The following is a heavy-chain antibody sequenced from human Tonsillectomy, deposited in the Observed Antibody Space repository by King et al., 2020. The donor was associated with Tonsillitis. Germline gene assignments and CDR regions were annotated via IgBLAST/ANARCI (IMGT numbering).Heavy chain of an antibody. CDR2: IWYDGSNK. D-gene: IGHD3-22*01. Sequence: VQLVESGGGVVQPGRSLRLSCAASGFTFSNYGIHWFRQAPGKGLEWVAIIWYDGSNKYYADSVKGRFTISRDNSKNTLYLQMNSLRAEDTAVYYCASGRFGYPLDSWGQGTLVNVSS. V-gene: IGHV3-33*08. J-gene: IGHJ4*02. CDR1: GFTFSNYG. CDR3: ASGRFGYPLDS.